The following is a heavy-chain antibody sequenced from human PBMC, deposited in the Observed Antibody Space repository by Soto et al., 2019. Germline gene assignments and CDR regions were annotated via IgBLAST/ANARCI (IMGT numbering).Heavy chain of an antibody. D-gene: IGHD3-10*01. CDR2: IATYNSNK. CDR1: GYTFTNFG. V-gene: IGHV1-18*01. J-gene: IGHJ5*02. CDR3: ARVLRRVVNWFDP. Sequence: ASVKVSCKTSGYTFTNFGLSWVRQAPGQGLEWMGWIATYNSNKNYAQKFQGRLTLTTDTSTSTGYMELKSLEYDDTAVYYCARVLRRVVNWFDPWGQGTLVTVSS.